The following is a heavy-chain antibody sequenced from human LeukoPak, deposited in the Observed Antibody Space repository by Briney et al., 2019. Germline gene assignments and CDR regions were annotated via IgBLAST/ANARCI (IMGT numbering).Heavy chain of an antibody. CDR2: ISGRGDDT. CDR3: AKGQSRDDFWSGYLPHFDS. J-gene: IGHJ4*02. CDR1: GFTFNSYA. Sequence: GGSLRLSCAASGFTFNSYAMTWVRQAPGKGLEWVSSISGRGDDTYSADSVKGRFTISRDNSKNTLYLQMNSLRAEDTAVYYCAKGQSRDDFWSGYLPHFDSWGQGTLVTVFS. D-gene: IGHD3-3*01. V-gene: IGHV3-23*01.